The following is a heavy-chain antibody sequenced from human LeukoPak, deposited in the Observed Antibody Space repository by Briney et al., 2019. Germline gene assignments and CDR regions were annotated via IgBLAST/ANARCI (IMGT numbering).Heavy chain of an antibody. CDR3: ARFGSESPKHFDY. CDR1: GGSISNHY. Sequence: PSETLSLTCTVSGGSISNHYWSWVRHPPGKGLECLGYIYYSGSTSYNPSLRGRVTISVDTSKSQSSLKLNSVTAADTAVYYCARFGSESPKHFDYWGQGTLVTVSS. D-gene: IGHD3-10*01. CDR2: IYYSGST. J-gene: IGHJ4*02. V-gene: IGHV4-59*08.